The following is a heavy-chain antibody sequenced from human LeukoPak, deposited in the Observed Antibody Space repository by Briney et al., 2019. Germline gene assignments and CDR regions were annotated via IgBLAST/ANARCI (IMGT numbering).Heavy chain of an antibody. Sequence: GGSLRLSCAASGFTFSSYSMNWVRQAPGKGLEWVSSISSSSSYIYYADSVKGRFTISRDNAKNSLYLQMNSLRAEDTAVYYCAKRGSGYSYGHEYYFDYWGQGTLVTVSS. V-gene: IGHV3-21*04. CDR1: GFTFSSYS. D-gene: IGHD5-18*01. CDR3: AKRGSGYSYGHEYYFDY. J-gene: IGHJ4*02. CDR2: ISSSSSYI.